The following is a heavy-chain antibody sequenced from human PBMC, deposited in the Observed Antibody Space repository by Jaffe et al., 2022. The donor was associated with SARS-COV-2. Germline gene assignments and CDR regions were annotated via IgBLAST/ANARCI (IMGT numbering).Heavy chain of an antibody. CDR1: GGSISSYY. Sequence: QVQLQESGPGLVKPSETLSLTCTVSGGSISSYYWSWIRQPPGKGLEWIGYIYYSGSTNYNPSLKSRVTISVDTSKNQFSLKLSSVTAADTAVYYCARDRGVVVTAISRQTKYGMDVWGQGTTVTVSS. V-gene: IGHV4-59*01. D-gene: IGHD2-21*02. CDR2: IYYSGST. J-gene: IGHJ6*02. CDR3: ARDRGVVVTAISRQTKYGMDV.